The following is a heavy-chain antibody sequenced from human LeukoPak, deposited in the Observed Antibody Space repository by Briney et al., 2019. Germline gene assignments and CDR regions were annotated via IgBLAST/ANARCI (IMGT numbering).Heavy chain of an antibody. V-gene: IGHV4-34*01. Sequence: SETLSLTCAVYGGSFSGYYWSWIRQPPGKGLEWIGEINHSGSTNYNPSLKSRVTISVDMSKNQFSLKLSSVTAADTAVYYCARGLPVAGDYWGQGTLVTVSS. J-gene: IGHJ4*02. CDR2: INHSGST. D-gene: IGHD6-19*01. CDR1: GGSFSGYY. CDR3: ARGLPVAGDY.